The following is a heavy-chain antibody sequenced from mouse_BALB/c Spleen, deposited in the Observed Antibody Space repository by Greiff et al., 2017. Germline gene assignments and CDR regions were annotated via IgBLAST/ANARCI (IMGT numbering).Heavy chain of an antibody. J-gene: IGHJ3*01. CDR2: IYPGDGDT. Sequence: VQLQQSGPELVKPGASVKISCKASGYAFSSSWMNWVKQRPGQGLEWIGRIYPGDGDTNYNGKFKGKATLTADKSSSTAYMQLSSLTSEDSAVYFCAREDPFAYWGQGTLVTVSA. CDR3: AREDPFAY. CDR1: GYAFSSSW. V-gene: IGHV1-82*01.